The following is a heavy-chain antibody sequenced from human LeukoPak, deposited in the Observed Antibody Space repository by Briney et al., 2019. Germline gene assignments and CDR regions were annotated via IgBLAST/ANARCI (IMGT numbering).Heavy chain of an antibody. J-gene: IGHJ4*02. Sequence: PGGSLRLSCAASGFTFSDYYMSWIRQAPGRGLEWVSYISSSGSTIYYADSVKGRFTISRDNAKNSLYLQMNSLRAEDTAVYYCARDYYYDSNGYSNNWGQGTLVTVSS. CDR1: GFTFSDYY. D-gene: IGHD3-22*01. CDR3: ARDYYYDSNGYSNN. CDR2: ISSSGSTI. V-gene: IGHV3-11*01.